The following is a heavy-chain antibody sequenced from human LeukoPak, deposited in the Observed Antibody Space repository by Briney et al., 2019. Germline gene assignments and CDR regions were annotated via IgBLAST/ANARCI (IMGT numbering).Heavy chain of an antibody. J-gene: IGHJ4*02. V-gene: IGHV1-2*02. CDR3: ARIGYNHYFDY. CDR1: GYIFTDYY. CDR2: LNPNTGVT. D-gene: IGHD5-24*01. Sequence: ASVKVSCKASGYIFTDYYIHWVRQAPGQGLEWMGWLNPNTGVTKYAEKFQGRVTMTRDTSITTAYLELSRLRSDDTAVYYCARIGYNHYFDYWGQGTLVTVSS.